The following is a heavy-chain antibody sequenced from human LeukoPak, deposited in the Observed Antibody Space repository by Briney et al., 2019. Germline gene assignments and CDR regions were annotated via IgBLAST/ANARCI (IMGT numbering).Heavy chain of an antibody. CDR2: INPSGGST. CDR3: ARAESITMIVVVTDAFDI. CDR1: VYTFTSYY. J-gene: IGHJ3*02. Sequence: GASVKVSCKASVYTFTSYYMHWVRQAPGQGLEWMGIINPSGGSTSYAQKFQGRVTMTRDTSTSTVYMELSSLRSEDTAVYYCARAESITMIVVVTDAFDIWGQGTMVTVSS. D-gene: IGHD3-22*01. V-gene: IGHV1-46*01.